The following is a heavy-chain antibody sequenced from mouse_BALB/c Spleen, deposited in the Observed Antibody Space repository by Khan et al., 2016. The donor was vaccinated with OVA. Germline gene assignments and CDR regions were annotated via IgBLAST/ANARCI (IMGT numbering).Heavy chain of an antibody. J-gene: IGHJ2*01. CDR3: ARIKEIVATYFDY. CDR1: GYTFTSYW. D-gene: IGHD1-1*01. Sequence: QVQLQQSGAELVKAGASVKMSCTASGYTFTSYWMHWVKQRLGQGLEWFAETNPTNGRTYYNEKFKSKATLTVDTSSSTAYMLLSSPTFEDAAVYYCARIKEIVATYFDYWGQGTTLTVSS. V-gene: IGHV1S81*02. CDR2: TNPTNGRT.